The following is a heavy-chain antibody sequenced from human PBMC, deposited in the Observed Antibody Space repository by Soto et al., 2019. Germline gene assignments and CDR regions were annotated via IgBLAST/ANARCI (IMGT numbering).Heavy chain of an antibody. Sequence: GASVKVSCKASGGTFSSYAISWVRQAPGQGLEWMGGIIPIFGTANYAQKFQGRVTITADESTSTAYMELSSLRSEDTAVYYCATINRYSSSWRYYYYGMDVWGQGTTVTVSS. D-gene: IGHD6-13*01. CDR3: ATINRYSSSWRYYYYGMDV. CDR2: IIPIFGTA. V-gene: IGHV1-69*13. J-gene: IGHJ6*02. CDR1: GGTFSSYA.